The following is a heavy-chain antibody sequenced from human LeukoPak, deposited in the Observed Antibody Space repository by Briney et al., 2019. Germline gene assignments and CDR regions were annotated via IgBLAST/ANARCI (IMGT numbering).Heavy chain of an antibody. CDR2: IIPIFGTA. CDR1: GGTFSSYA. V-gene: IGHV1-69*05. CDR3: ARDHAKSSSSGY. D-gene: IGHD6-6*01. J-gene: IGHJ4*02. Sequence: ASVKVSCKASGGTFSSYAISWVRQAPGQGLEWMGRIIPIFGTANYAQKFQGRVTITTDESTSTAYMELSSLRSEDTAVYYCARDHAKSSSSGYWGQGTLVTVSS.